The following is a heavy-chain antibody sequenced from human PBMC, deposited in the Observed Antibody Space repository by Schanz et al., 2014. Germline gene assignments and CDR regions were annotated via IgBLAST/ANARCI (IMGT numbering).Heavy chain of an antibody. V-gene: IGHV3-7*01. Sequence: EVQLVESGGGLVQPGGSLRLSCAASGFTFSSYWMSWVRQAPGKGLEWVANIKQDGSEKYYVDSVQGRFTISRDNAKNSLYLQMNSLSGEDTAVYYCARDGYNAYDLKRGDYWGQGTQVAVSS. CDR1: GFTFSSYW. J-gene: IGHJ4*02. D-gene: IGHD5-12*01. CDR3: ARDGYNAYDLKRGDY. CDR2: IKQDGSEK.